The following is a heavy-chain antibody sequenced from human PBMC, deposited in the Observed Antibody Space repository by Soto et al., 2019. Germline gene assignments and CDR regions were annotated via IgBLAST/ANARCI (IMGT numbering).Heavy chain of an antibody. CDR3: ARGYEVVAAMGAHFGY. Sequence: QVQLVESGGGVVQPGRSLRLSCAASGFTFSSYGMHWVRQAPGKGLEWVAVIWYDGSNKYYADSVKGRFTISRDNSKKTLYLQMNSLRAEDTAVYYRARGYEVVAAMGAHFGYWGQGTLVTVSS. CDR2: IWYDGSNK. CDR1: GFTFSSYG. D-gene: IGHD2-21*02. J-gene: IGHJ4*02. V-gene: IGHV3-33*01.